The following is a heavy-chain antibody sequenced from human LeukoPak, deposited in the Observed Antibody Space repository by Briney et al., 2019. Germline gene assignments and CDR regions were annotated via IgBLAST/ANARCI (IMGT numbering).Heavy chain of an antibody. V-gene: IGHV3-7*01. D-gene: IGHD3-22*01. J-gene: IGHJ4*02. Sequence: GGSLRLSCAASGFSFSRFWMSWVRQAPGKGLEWVANIQQDGSEKYYMDSVKGRFTISRDNSKNTLYLQMNSLRAEDTAVYYCARDGSSGYYYAYYFDYWGQGTLVTVSS. CDR1: GFSFSRFW. CDR2: IQQDGSEK. CDR3: ARDGSSGYYYAYYFDY.